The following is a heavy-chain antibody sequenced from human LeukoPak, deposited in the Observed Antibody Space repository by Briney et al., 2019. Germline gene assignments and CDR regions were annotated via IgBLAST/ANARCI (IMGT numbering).Heavy chain of an antibody. CDR3: ARGRGWVDY. CDR2: IGYVGGEK. D-gene: IGHD3-16*01. Sequence: PGGSLRLSCAASGFTFSNYGMSWVRQAPGKGLEWVANIGYVGGEKYYVDSVRGRFTISRDNTKSSLFLQMNSLRVDDMAVYYCARGRGWVDYWGQGTLVTVSS. J-gene: IGHJ4*02. CDR1: GFTFSNYG. V-gene: IGHV3-7*01.